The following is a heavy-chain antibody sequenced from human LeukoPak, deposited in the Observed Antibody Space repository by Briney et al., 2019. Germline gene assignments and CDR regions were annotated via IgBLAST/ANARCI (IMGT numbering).Heavy chain of an antibody. V-gene: IGHV3-23*01. D-gene: IGHD3-22*01. CDR3: AKDGYYDSSGYNDY. CDR1: GFTFSTYA. Sequence: GGSLRLSCAASGFTFSTYAISWVRQAPGKGLEWVSAISGSGGSTYYADSVKGRFTISRDNSKSTLYPQMSSLSAEDTAVYYCAKDGYYDSSGYNDYWGQGTLVTVSS. CDR2: ISGSGGST. J-gene: IGHJ4*02.